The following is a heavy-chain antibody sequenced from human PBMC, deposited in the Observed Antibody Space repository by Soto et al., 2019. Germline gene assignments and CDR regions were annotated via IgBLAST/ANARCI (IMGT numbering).Heavy chain of an antibody. CDR2: IIPIFGTA. Sequence: QVQLVQSGAEVKKPGSSVKVSCKASGGSFSSYAISWVRQAPGQGLEWMGGIIPIFGTANYAQKFQGRVTITADKSTSTAYMELSSLRFEDMAVYYCARSIVGATVRRTHLDYWGQGTLVTVSS. V-gene: IGHV1-69*06. CDR1: GGSFSSYA. CDR3: ARSIVGATVRRTHLDY. D-gene: IGHD1-26*01. J-gene: IGHJ4*02.